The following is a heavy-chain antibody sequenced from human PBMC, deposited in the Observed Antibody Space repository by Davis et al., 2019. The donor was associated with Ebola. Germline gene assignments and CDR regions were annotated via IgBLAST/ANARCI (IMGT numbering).Heavy chain of an antibody. CDR2: IKQDGSEK. Sequence: GGSLRLSCAASGFTFSSYCMSWVRQAPGKGLEWVANIKQDGSEKYYVDSVKGRFTISRDNAKNSLYLQMNSLRAEDTAVYYCASTMRLHLGETYDYWGQGTLVTVSS. V-gene: IGHV3-7*03. CDR1: GFTFSSYC. J-gene: IGHJ4*02. D-gene: IGHD3-16*01. CDR3: ASTMRLHLGETYDY.